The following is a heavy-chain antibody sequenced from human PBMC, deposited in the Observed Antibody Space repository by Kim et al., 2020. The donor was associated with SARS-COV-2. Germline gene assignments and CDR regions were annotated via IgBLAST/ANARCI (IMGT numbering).Heavy chain of an antibody. D-gene: IGHD1-7*01. Sequence: SETLSLTCAVYGGSFSGYYWSWIRQPPGKGLEWIGEINHSGSTNYNPSLKSRVTISVDTSKNQFSLKLSSVTAADTAVYYCARGAQLRLYYYYYYGMDVWGQGTTVTVSS. J-gene: IGHJ6*02. CDR2: INHSGST. V-gene: IGHV4-34*01. CDR3: ARGAQLRLYYYYYYGMDV. CDR1: GGSFSGYY.